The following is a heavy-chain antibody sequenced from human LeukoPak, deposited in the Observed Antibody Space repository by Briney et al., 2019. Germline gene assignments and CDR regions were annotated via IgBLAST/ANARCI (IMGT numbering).Heavy chain of an antibody. D-gene: IGHD3-3*01. CDR3: ARGYRISEIRFFEWLLDY. CDR2: VHISETT. CDR1: GGSISGYF. V-gene: IGHV4-4*07. Sequence: SDTLSLTCTVSGGSISGYFWHWIRQPAGKGLEWIGRVHISETTIYNPSLKSRVTMSVDTPNNHFSLNLSSVTAADTAVYYCARGYRISEIRFFEWLLDYWGQGYLVTVSS. J-gene: IGHJ4*02.